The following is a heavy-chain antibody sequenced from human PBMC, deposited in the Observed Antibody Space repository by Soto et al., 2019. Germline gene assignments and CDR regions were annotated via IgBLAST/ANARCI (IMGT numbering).Heavy chain of an antibody. CDR2: IGTTGGDT. CDR3: AKSRMDSGRGYFDL. J-gene: IGHJ2*01. CDR1: GFTFSIYP. V-gene: IGHV3-23*01. Sequence: EVQLLESGGGLVQPGGSLRLSCAASGFTFSIYPMSWVRQTPGKGLEWVSTIGTTGGDTYYPDSVKGRSTISRDESKNTLYLQMNSLRAEDSAVYYCAKSRMDSGRGYFDLWGRGTLVTVSS. D-gene: IGHD6-25*01.